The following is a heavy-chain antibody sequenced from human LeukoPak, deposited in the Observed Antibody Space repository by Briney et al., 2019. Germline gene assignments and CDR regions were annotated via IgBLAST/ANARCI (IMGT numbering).Heavy chain of an antibody. J-gene: IGHJ4*02. CDR3: ARRGSGWYYFDY. CDR2: IYYTGST. CDR1: GGSINGYY. D-gene: IGHD6-19*01. Sequence: SETLSLTCTVSGGSINGYYWSWIRQSPGKGLESLGYIYYTGSTNYNPSLKSRVTISVDTSKNQFSLKLSSVTAADTAVYYCARRGSGWYYFDYWGQGTLVTVSS. V-gene: IGHV4-59*08.